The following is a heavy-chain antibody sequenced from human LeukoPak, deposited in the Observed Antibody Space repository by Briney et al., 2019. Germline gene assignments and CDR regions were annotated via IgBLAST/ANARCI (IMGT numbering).Heavy chain of an antibody. J-gene: IGHJ4*02. V-gene: IGHV3-7*01. CDR1: GFTFSSYA. CDR3: ARMGPLVPDY. Sequence: QPGGSLRLSCAASGFTFSSYAMSWVRQAPGKGLEWVANIKQDGSEKYYVDSVKGRFTISRDNAKNSLYLQMNSLRAEDTAVYYCARMGPLVPDYWGQGTLVTVSS. CDR2: IKQDGSEK. D-gene: IGHD2-8*02.